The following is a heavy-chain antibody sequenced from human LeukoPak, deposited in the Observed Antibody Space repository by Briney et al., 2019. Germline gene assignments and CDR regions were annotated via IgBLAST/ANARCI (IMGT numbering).Heavy chain of an antibody. Sequence: SETLSLTCAVYGGSFSGYYWSWIRQPPGKGLEWIGEINHSGSTNYNPSLKSRVTISVDTSKNQISLKLSSVTAADTAVYYCARERTGTTDDRIDNWGQGTLVTVSS. CDR2: INHSGST. CDR3: ARERTGTTDDRIDN. J-gene: IGHJ4*02. CDR1: GGSFSGYY. V-gene: IGHV4-34*01. D-gene: IGHD1-1*01.